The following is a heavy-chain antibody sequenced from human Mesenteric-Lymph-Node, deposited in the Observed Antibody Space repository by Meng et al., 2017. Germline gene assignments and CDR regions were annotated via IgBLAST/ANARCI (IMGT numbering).Heavy chain of an antibody. CDR3: ARGWGSSGWYGYYYYYGMDV. CDR1: GDSVSSNSAA. Sequence: SCAISGDSVSSNSAAWNWIRQSPSRGLEWLGRTYYRSKWYNDYAVSVKSRITINPDTSKNQFSLQLNSVTPEDTAVYYCARGWGSSGWYGYYYYYGMDVWGQGTTVTVSS. D-gene: IGHD6-19*01. CDR2: TYYRSKWYN. J-gene: IGHJ6*02. V-gene: IGHV6-1*01.